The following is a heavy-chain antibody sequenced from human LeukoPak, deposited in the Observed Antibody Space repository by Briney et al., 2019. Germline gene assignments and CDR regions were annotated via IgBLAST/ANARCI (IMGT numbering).Heavy chain of an antibody. V-gene: IGHV5-51*01. J-gene: IGHJ4*02. CDR1: GYSFNTYW. CDR2: IYPGDSDT. CDR3: ARQYYYDSSGYYPFDY. D-gene: IGHD3-22*01. Sequence: GESLKISCKGSGYSFNTYWIGWVRQMPGKGLEWMGIIYPGDSDTRYSPSFQGQVTISADKSISTAYLQWSSLKASDTAMYYCARQYYYDSSGYYPFDYWGQGTLVTVSS.